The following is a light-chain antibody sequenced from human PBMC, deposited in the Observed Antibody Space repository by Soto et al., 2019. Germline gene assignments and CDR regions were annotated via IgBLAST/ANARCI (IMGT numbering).Light chain of an antibody. CDR2: EDN. CDR3: HSFDTGSLAVI. CDR1: SGDIASNF. Sequence: NFMLTQPHSVSESPGKTVTISCTRSSGDIASNFVQWYQQRPGSAPTAVIYEDNQRSSGVPDRFSGSIDSSSNSASLTISGLKTEDEADYYCHSFDTGSLAVIFGGGTMVTVL. V-gene: IGLV6-57*04. J-gene: IGLJ2*01.